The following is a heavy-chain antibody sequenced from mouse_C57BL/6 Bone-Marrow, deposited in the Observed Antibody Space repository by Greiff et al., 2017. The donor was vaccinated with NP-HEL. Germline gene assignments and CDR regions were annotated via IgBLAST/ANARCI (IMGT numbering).Heavy chain of an antibody. V-gene: IGHV1-50*01. CDR1: GYTFTTYW. D-gene: IGHD1-1*01. Sequence: QVQLQQPGAELVKPGASVKLSCKASGYTFTTYWMQWVKQRPGQGLEWIGEIDPSDSYTNYNQKFKGKATLTVDTSSSTANMQLSSLTSEDSAVYYCARKAYCGRSYEFAYWGQGTLVTVSA. CDR3: ARKAYCGRSYEFAY. J-gene: IGHJ3*01. CDR2: IDPSDSYT.